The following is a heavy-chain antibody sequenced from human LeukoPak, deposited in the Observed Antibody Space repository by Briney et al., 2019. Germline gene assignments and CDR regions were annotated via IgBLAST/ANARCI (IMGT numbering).Heavy chain of an antibody. CDR3: ARGMVQLWFFAFDI. CDR1: GGSFSGYY. Sequence: SETLSLTCAVYGGSFSGYYWSWIRQPPGKGLEWIGEINHSGSTNYNPSLKSRVTISVDTSKNQFSLKLSSVTAADTAVYYCARGMVQLWFFAFDIWGQGTMVTVSS. CDR2: INHSGST. V-gene: IGHV4-34*01. J-gene: IGHJ3*02. D-gene: IGHD5-18*01.